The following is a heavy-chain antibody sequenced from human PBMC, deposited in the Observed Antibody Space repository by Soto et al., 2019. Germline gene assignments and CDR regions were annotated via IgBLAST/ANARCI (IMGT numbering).Heavy chain of an antibody. J-gene: IGHJ5*02. CDR1: GFTFSSYW. V-gene: IGHV3-74*01. D-gene: IGHD2-15*01. CDR2: INSDGSST. Sequence: GGSLRLSCAASGFTFSSYWMHWVRQAPGKGLVWASRINSDGSSTSYADSVKGRFTISRGNAKNTLYLQMNSLRAEDTAVYYCARDLVDCSGGSCYLPVNWFDPWGQGTLVTVSS. CDR3: ARDLVDCSGGSCYLPVNWFDP.